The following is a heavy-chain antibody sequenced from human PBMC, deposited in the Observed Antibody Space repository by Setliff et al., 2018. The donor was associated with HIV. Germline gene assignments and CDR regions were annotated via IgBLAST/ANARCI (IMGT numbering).Heavy chain of an antibody. D-gene: IGHD5-12*01. CDR3: ARGKSGSYDAYDM. CDR1: GYSISNGYY. CDR2: MFRSGNT. V-gene: IGHV4-38-2*01. Sequence: PSETLSLTCAVSGYSISNGYYWGWLRQPPGKGLEWIGSMFRSGNTYYNPSLESRVSMSVDTSTNQVSLQLSSVTAADTAVYYCARGKSGSYDAYDMWGQGTMVTVSS. J-gene: IGHJ3*02.